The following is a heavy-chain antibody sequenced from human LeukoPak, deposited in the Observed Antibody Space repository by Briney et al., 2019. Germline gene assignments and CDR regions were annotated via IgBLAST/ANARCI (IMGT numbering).Heavy chain of an antibody. Sequence: GGSLRLSCAASGFTFSGSAMHWVRQASGKGLEWVGRIRSKPNNYATAYAASVKGRFTISRDDSKNTAYLQMNSLKTEDTAVYYCTRFPLPNIAAASGDYWGQGTLVTVSS. CDR1: GFTFSGSA. CDR2: IRSKPNNYAT. CDR3: TRFPLPNIAAASGDY. D-gene: IGHD6-13*01. V-gene: IGHV3-73*01. J-gene: IGHJ4*02.